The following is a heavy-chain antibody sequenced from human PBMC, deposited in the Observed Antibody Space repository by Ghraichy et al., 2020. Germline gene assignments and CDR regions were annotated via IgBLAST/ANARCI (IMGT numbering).Heavy chain of an antibody. J-gene: IGHJ1*01. CDR2: ISDDGGIR. D-gene: IGHD2-21*01. Sequence: GGSLRLSCAGSGFAFGRHWMHWVRQAPGKGLEWVSRISDDGGIRSYADSVKGRFTISRDNARKTLYLQMDSLRGEDTAVYYCVRELEKCGGDCLGYWGQGTLVTVAS. V-gene: IGHV3-74*03. CDR1: GFAFGRHW. CDR3: VRELEKCGGDCLGY.